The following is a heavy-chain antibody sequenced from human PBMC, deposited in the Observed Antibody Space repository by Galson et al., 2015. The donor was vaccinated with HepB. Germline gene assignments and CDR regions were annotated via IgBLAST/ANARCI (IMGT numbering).Heavy chain of an antibody. CDR1: GLIFSYSS. Sequence: SLRLSCAASGLIFSYSSMNWVRQAPGKGLEWVSSISSSGTYIHYADSLKGRFTISRDNAKNSLYLQMNSLRVEDTAVYYCARDCSGGSCYWGYGMDVWGQGTTVTVSS. J-gene: IGHJ6*02. CDR3: ARDCSGGSCYWGYGMDV. D-gene: IGHD2-15*01. CDR2: ISSSGTYI. V-gene: IGHV3-21*01.